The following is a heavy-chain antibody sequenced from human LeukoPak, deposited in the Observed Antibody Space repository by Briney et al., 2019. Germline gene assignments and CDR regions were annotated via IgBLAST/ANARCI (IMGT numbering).Heavy chain of an antibody. D-gene: IGHD6-19*01. CDR2: IWYDGSNK. V-gene: IGHV3-33*06. CDR1: GFTFSSYG. Sequence: GRSLRLSCAASGFTFSSYGMHWVRQAPGKGLEWVAVIWYDGSNKYYADSVKGRFTISRDNSKNTLYLQMNSLRAEDTAVYYCAKETVSSGSNWFDPWGQGTLVTVSS. CDR3: AKETVSSGSNWFDP. J-gene: IGHJ5*02.